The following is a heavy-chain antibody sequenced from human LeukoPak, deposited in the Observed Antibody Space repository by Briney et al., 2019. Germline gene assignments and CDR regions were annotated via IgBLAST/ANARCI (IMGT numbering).Heavy chain of an antibody. V-gene: IGHV4-59*12. CDR1: GGSISSYY. CDR3: ARLLSPTAYTTLYYFDY. Sequence: SETLSLTCTVSGGSISSYYWGWIRQPPGKGLEWIGYIYHRGNTNYNPSLKSRVTISVDMSKNQFSLNLRSVTAADTAVYYCARLLSPTAYTTLYYFDYWGQGTLGTVSS. CDR2: IYHRGNT. D-gene: IGHD3-16*01. J-gene: IGHJ4*02.